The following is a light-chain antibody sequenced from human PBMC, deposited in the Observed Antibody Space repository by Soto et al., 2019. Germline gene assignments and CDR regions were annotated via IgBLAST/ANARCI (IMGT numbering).Light chain of an antibody. CDR2: DAS. CDR3: QQYHTWPIT. CDR1: QSVSSY. Sequence: EIVLTQSPATLSLTPGERATLSCRASQSVSSYLAWYQQKPGQAPRLLIYDASTRATGIPARFSGSGSGTEFTLTISSLQSEDCAIYYCQQYHTWPITFGGGTKVDI. V-gene: IGKV3-15*01. J-gene: IGKJ4*01.